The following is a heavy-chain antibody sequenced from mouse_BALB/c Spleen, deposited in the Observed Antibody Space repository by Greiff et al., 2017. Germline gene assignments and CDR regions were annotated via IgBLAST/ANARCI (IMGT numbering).Heavy chain of an antibody. CDR1: GFTFSSYA. V-gene: IGHV5-9-4*01. J-gene: IGHJ4*01. CDR3: ARAYYRYDGAMDY. Sequence: EVQLQESGGGLVKPGGSLKLSCAASGFTFSSYAMSWVRQSPEKRLEWVAEISSGGSYTYYPDTVTGRFTISRDNAKNTLYLEMSSLRSEDTAMYYCARAYYRYDGAMDYWGQGTSVTVSS. D-gene: IGHD2-14*01. CDR2: ISSGGSYT.